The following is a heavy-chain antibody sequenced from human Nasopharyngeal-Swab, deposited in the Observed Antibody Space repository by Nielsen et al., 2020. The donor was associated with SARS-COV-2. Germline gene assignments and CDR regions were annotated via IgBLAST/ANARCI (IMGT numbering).Heavy chain of an antibody. D-gene: IGHD3-16*02. V-gene: IGHV4-31*03. CDR1: GGSVNSGGYY. CDR2: IYYNGNT. J-gene: IGHJ4*02. CDR3: ARGNMIMYGGVVALDS. Sequence: SETLSLTCSVSGGSVNSGGYYWSWIRRHPEKGLERMGYIYYNGNTFYNPSLKSRLTISSDTSKNQFSLNLISVTSADTALYFCARGNMIMYGGVVALDSWGQGTLVTVSS.